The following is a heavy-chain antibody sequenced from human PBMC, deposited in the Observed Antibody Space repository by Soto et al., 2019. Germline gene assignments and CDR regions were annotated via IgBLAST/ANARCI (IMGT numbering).Heavy chain of an antibody. CDR3: ARVAGIAAAGIFHYYYSMDV. CDR1: GGSFSGYY. J-gene: IGHJ6*03. V-gene: IGHV4-34*01. CDR2: INHSGST. Sequence: LSLTCAVYGGSFSGYYWSWIRQPPGKGLEWIGEINHSGSTNYNPSLKSRVTISVDTSKNQFSLKLSSVTAADTAVYYCARVAGIAAAGIFHYYYSMDVWGKGTSLTVSS. D-gene: IGHD6-13*01.